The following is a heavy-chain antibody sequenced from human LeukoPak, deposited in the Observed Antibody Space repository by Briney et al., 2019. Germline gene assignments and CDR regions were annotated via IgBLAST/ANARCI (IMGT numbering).Heavy chain of an antibody. CDR1: GGSISSYY. V-gene: IGHV4-4*07. CDR2: IHTSGST. D-gene: IGHD2-2*02. J-gene: IGHJ5*02. CDR3: ARSGGYCSSTSCYTYNWFDP. Sequence: SETLSLTCTVSGGSISSYYWSWIRQPAGKGLEWIGRIHTSGSTNYNPSLKSRVTMSVDTSKNQFSLKLSSVTAADTAVYYCARSGGYCSSTSCYTYNWFDPWGQGTLVTVSS.